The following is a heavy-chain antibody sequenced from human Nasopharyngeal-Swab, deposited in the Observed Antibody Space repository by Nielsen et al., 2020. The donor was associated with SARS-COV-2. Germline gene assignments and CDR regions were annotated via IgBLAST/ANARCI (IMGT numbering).Heavy chain of an antibody. Sequence: GESLKISCAASGFTFSNYVMSWVRQAPGKGLEWLSGISGSGDSTYYADSVKGRFSISRDNSKNTLNLHMNSLRAEDTAVYYCAKPQETSGYSFEDWGQGTRVTVSS. D-gene: IGHD5-12*01. CDR2: ISGSGDST. CDR1: GFTFSNYV. CDR3: AKPQETSGYSFED. V-gene: IGHV3-23*01. J-gene: IGHJ4*02.